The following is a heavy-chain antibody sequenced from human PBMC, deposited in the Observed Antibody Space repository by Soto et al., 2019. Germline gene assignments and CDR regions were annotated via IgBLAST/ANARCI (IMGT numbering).Heavy chain of an antibody. D-gene: IGHD5-18*01. J-gene: IGHJ6*02. CDR3: ARDTLDTAMGYYYYYGMDV. CDR1: GYSISSGYY. V-gene: IGHV4-38-2*02. CDR2: IYHSGST. Sequence: TLSLTCAVSGYSISSGYYWGWIRQPPGKGLEWIGSIYHSGSTYYNPSLKSRVTISVDTSKNQFSLKLSSVTAADTAVYYCARDTLDTAMGYYYYYGMDVWGQGTTVTVSS.